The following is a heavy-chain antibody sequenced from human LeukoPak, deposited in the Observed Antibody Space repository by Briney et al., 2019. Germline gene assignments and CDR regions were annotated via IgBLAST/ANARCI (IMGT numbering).Heavy chain of an antibody. Sequence: SETLSLTCGVYGGSFSGYYWSWIRQPPGKGLEWIGEINHSGSTNYNPSLKSRVTISVDTSKNQFSLKLSSVTAAVTAVYYCARICGGDCYSDYWGQGTLVTVSS. D-gene: IGHD2-21*02. V-gene: IGHV4-34*01. CDR2: INHSGST. CDR1: GGSFSGYY. J-gene: IGHJ4*02. CDR3: ARICGGDCYSDY.